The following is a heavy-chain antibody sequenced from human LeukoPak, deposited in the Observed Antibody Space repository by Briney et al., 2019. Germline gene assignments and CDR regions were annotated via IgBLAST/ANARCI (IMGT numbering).Heavy chain of an antibody. Sequence: GGSLRLSCAASGFTFSTYWMYWVRQVAGKGLVWVSRIKSDGSSTSYADSVKGRFTISRDNAKNTLYLQMNSLRAEDTAVYYCATLYGGSLDYWGQGTLVTVSS. CDR2: IKSDGSST. D-gene: IGHD5-12*01. CDR1: GFTFSTYW. CDR3: ATLYGGSLDY. V-gene: IGHV3-74*01. J-gene: IGHJ4*02.